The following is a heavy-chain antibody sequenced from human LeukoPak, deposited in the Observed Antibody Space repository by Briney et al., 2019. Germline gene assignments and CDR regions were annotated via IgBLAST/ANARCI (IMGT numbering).Heavy chain of an antibody. CDR3: ARAKPGMVYATYWFDP. CDR1: GYTFTSYD. J-gene: IGHJ5*02. CDR2: MNPNSGNT. D-gene: IGHD2-8*01. Sequence: VASVKVSCKASGYTFTSYDINWVRQATGQGLEWMGWMNPNSGNTGYAQKFQGRVTMTRNTSISTAYMELSSLRSEDTAVYYCARAKPGMVYATYWFDPWGQGTLVTVS. V-gene: IGHV1-8*01.